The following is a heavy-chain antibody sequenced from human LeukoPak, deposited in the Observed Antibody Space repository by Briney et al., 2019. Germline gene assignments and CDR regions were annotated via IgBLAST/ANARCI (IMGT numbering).Heavy chain of an antibody. V-gene: IGHV3-48*03. CDR3: ARAPNELQLWFSHSFDY. CDR1: DFTFSTYA. CDR2: ISTTGDTI. D-gene: IGHD5-18*01. J-gene: IGHJ4*02. Sequence: QPGGSLRLSCAASDFTFSTYAMNWVRQVQGRGLEWISYISTTGDTIYYADSVKGRFTISRDTAKYSVYLQMNSLRAEDTAVYYCARAPNELQLWFSHSFDYWGQGTLVTVSS.